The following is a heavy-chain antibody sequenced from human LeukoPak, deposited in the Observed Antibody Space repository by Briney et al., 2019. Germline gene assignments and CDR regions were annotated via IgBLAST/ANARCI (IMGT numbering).Heavy chain of an antibody. CDR3: ARHGLQTYYYGSGPQAFDI. D-gene: IGHD3-10*01. CDR1: RYTFTRYD. V-gene: IGHV1-8*03. J-gene: IGHJ3*02. Sequence: ASVKVSCKASRYTFTRYDINWVRQATGQGLEWMGWMNPKSGYTGHAQKFQGRVTITRDISISTVYMELSSLRSEDTAVYYCARHGLQTYYYGSGPQAFDIWDQGTMVTVSS. CDR2: MNPKSGYT.